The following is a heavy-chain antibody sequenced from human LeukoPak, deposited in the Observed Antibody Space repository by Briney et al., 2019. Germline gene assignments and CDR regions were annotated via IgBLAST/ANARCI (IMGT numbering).Heavy chain of an antibody. CDR3: ARHLRGYTSSSASYYYMDV. Sequence: SQTLSLTCTVSGGSISSSNYYWGWIRQPPGKGLEWIGSIYYGGSTYYTPSLKSRATISVDTSKNQFSLRLGSVTAADTAVYYSARHLRGYTSSSASYYYMDVWGTGTTVTVSS. CDR1: GGSISSSNYY. D-gene: IGHD3-10*01. V-gene: IGHV4-39*01. J-gene: IGHJ6*03. CDR2: IYYGGST.